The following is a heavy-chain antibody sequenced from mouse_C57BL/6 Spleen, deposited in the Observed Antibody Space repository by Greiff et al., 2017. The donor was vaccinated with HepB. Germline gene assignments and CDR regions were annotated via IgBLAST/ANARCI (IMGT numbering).Heavy chain of an antibody. CDR1: GYTFTSYW. V-gene: IGHV1-55*01. CDR2: IYPGSGST. D-gene: IGHD1-1*01. Sequence: QVQLQQPGAELVKPGASVKMSCKASGYTFTSYWITWVKQRPGQGLEWIGDIYPGSGSTNYNEKFKSKATLTVDTSSSTAYMQLSSLTSEDSAVYYCARGSTTDWYFDVWGTGTTVTVSS. CDR3: ARGSTTDWYFDV. J-gene: IGHJ1*03.